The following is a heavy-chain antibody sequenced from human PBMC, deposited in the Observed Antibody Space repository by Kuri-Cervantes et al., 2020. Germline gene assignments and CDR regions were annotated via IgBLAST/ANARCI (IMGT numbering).Heavy chain of an antibody. Sequence: ASVKVSCKASGGTFSSYAISWVRQAPGQGLEWMGWINPNSGGTNYAQKLQGRVTMTTDTSTSTAYMELRSLRSDDTAVYYCARGPYYYGSGSYYNGYYYYGMDVWGQGTTVTVSS. J-gene: IGHJ6*02. CDR2: INPNSGGT. CDR1: GGTFSSYA. CDR3: ARGPYYYGSGSYYNGYYYYGMDV. V-gene: IGHV1-18*01. D-gene: IGHD3-10*01.